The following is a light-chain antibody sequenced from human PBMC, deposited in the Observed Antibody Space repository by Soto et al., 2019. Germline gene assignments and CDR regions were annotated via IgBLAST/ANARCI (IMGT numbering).Light chain of an antibody. CDR2: GAS. CDR1: QSVSTRN. CDR3: HQYNASPRT. Sequence: EIVLTQSPGTLSLSPGERATLSCRASQSVSTRNLAWYQQKPGQAPRLLIYGASSRATGIPDRFSGSGSGTDFTLIISRLEPEDLAVYYCHQYNASPRTFGQGTKVEIK. J-gene: IGKJ1*01. V-gene: IGKV3-20*01.